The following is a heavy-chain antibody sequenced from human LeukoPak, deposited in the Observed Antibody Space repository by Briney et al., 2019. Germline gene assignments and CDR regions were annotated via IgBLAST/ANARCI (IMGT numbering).Heavy chain of an antibody. D-gene: IGHD3-22*01. CDR1: GFTFSSYW. Sequence: GGSLRLSCAASGFTFSSYWMSWVRQAPGKGLEWVANIKQDGSEKYYVDSVKGRFTISRDNAKNSLYLQMNSLRAEDTAVYYCARFLLVVITTFDYWGQGTLITVSS. CDR3: ARFLLVVITTFDY. J-gene: IGHJ4*02. CDR2: IKQDGSEK. V-gene: IGHV3-7*01.